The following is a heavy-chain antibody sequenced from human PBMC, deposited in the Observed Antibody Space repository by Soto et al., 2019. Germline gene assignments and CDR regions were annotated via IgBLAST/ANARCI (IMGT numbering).Heavy chain of an antibody. Sequence: GASVKVSCKASGYSFTGYFVHWVRQAPGPGLEWMGWINPNSGGTNYAQKFQGWVTMTRDTSISTAYMELSRLRSDDTAVYYCARDGTPGGMDVWGQRTTVTVSS. CDR2: INPNSGGT. CDR1: GYSFTGYF. J-gene: IGHJ6*02. V-gene: IGHV1-2*04. D-gene: IGHD6-13*01. CDR3: ARDGTPGGMDV.